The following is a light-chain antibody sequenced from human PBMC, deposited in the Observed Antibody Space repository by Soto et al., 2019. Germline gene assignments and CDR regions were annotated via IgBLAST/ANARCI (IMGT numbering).Light chain of an antibody. J-gene: IGKJ5*01. Sequence: EIVLTQSPPTLSLSPGERATLSCRASQSVSSYLAWYQQKPGQAPRLLIYDASNRATGIPARFSGSGSGTDFTLTISRLEPEDFAVYYCQQYGTSPLYTFGQGTRLEIK. CDR2: DAS. V-gene: IGKV3-11*01. CDR1: QSVSSY. CDR3: QQYGTSPLYT.